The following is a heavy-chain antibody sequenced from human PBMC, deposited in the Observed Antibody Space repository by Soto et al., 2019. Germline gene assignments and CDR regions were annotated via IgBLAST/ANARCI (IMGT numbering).Heavy chain of an antibody. CDR2: IYHSGST. V-gene: IGHV4-30-2*01. CDR1: GGSISIGGYS. CDR3: ARGKGMVRGVIGWFDP. J-gene: IGHJ5*02. D-gene: IGHD3-10*01. Sequence: SETLSLTCAVSGGSISIGGYSWSWIRQPPGKGLGWIGYIYHSGSTYYNPSLKSRVTIPVDRSKNQFSLKLSSVTAADTAVYYCARGKGMVRGVIGWFDPWGQGTLVTVSS.